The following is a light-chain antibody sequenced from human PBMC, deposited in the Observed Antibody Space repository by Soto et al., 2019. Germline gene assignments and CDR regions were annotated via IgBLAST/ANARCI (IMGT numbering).Light chain of an antibody. CDR3: SSYAGSNNLV. Sequence: QSALTQPPSASGSPGQSVTISCTGTSSDVGGYNYVSWYQQHPGKAPKLMIYEVSKRPSGVPDRFSGSKSGNTASLTVSGLQPEDEAEYYCSSYAGSNNLVFGGGTKVTVL. V-gene: IGLV2-8*01. CDR1: SSDVGGYNY. J-gene: IGLJ3*02. CDR2: EVS.